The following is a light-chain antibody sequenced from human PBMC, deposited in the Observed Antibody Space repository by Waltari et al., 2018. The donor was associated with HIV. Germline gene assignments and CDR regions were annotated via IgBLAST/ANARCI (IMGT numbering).Light chain of an antibody. CDR2: RND. J-gene: IGLJ3*02. CDR1: NNNVGNQG. Sequence: QAGLTQPPSVSKGLRQTATLTCTGNNNNVGNQGAACLPQHQVHPPKLLSYRNDNRPSGISERLSASRSGDTASLTITGLQPEDEADYYCSAWDSSLRAWVFGGGTKLTVL. V-gene: IGLV10-54*01. CDR3: SAWDSSLRAWV.